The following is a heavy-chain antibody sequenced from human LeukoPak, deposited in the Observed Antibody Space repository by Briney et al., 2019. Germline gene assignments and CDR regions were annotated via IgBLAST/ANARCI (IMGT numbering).Heavy chain of an antibody. V-gene: IGHV3-7*03. D-gene: IGHD3-3*01. CDR3: ARGRFLEWFDGMDV. J-gene: IGHJ6*02. CDR2: VNRDGSET. Sequence: EGSLRLSCAASGFALSSHWMTWVRQVPGRGPEWVANVNRDGSETYYLDSVKGRFTISRDNSKNTLYLQMNSLRAEDTAVYYCARGRFLEWFDGMDVWGQGTTVTVSS. CDR1: GFALSSHW.